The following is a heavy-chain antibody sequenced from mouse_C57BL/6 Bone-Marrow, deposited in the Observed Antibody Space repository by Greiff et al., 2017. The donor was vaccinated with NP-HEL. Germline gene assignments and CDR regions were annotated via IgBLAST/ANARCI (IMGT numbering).Heavy chain of an antibody. Sequence: VQLQQPGAELVRPGSSVKLSCKASGYTFTSYWMDWVKQRPGQGLEWIGNIYPSDSETHYNQKFKDKATLTVDKSSSTAYMQLSSLTSEDSAVYYCARSLRGSYWYFDVWGTGTTVTVSS. CDR3: ARSLRGSYWYFDV. CDR2: IYPSDSET. CDR1: GYTFTSYW. J-gene: IGHJ1*03. D-gene: IGHD1-1*01. V-gene: IGHV1-61*01.